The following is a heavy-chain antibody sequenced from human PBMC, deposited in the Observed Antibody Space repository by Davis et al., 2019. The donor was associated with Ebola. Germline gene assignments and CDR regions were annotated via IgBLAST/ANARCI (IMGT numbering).Heavy chain of an antibody. V-gene: IGHV1-69*10. D-gene: IGHD3-16*01. Sequence: SVKVSCKASGGTFSSYAISWVRQAPGQGLEWMGGIIPILGIANYAQKFQGRVTITADESTSTAYMELSSLRSDDTAVYYCARDDKVMHFDYWGQGTLVTVSS. J-gene: IGHJ4*02. CDR2: IIPILGIA. CDR1: GGTFSSYA. CDR3: ARDDKVMHFDY.